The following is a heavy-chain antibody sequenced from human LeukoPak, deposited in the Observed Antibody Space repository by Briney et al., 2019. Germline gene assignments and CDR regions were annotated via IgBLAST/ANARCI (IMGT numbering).Heavy chain of an antibody. Sequence: VASVKVSCKASGYTFTSYDINWVRQATGQGLEWMGWMNPNSGNTGYAQKFQGRVTMTRNTSISTAYMELRSLRSDDTAVYYCARDFNVEWDLRDYWGQGTLVTVSS. CDR2: MNPNSGNT. V-gene: IGHV1-8*01. CDR3: ARDFNVEWDLRDY. CDR1: GYTFTSYD. D-gene: IGHD1-26*01. J-gene: IGHJ4*02.